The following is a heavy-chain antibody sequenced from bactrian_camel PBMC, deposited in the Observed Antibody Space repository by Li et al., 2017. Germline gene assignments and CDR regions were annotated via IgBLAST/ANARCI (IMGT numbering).Heavy chain of an antibody. CDR2: IDIDGAI. CDR1: GYTHDRYG. D-gene: IGHD6*01. V-gene: IGHV3S31*01. Sequence: DVQLVESGGGSVQAGGSLRLSCSASGYTHDRYGMAWFCQAPGKEREGVAAIDIDGAIKYADSVKGRFTISKDTAANTLYLQVNSLKPEDTGMYYCAGSGYRSFKLLVGGLVGLEVGMDYWGNGTQVTVS. J-gene: IGHJ7*01.